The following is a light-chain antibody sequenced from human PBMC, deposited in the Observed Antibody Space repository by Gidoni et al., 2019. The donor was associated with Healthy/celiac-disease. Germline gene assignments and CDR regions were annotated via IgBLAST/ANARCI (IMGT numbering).Light chain of an antibody. CDR3: QQYDNLT. V-gene: IGKV1-33*01. CDR2: DAS. CDR1: QDISNY. J-gene: IGKJ4*01. Sequence: DIQMTQSPSSLSASVGDRVTITCQASQDISNYLNWYQQKPGKAPTLLIYDASKLETGVPSRFSGSGSGTDFTFTISSLQPEDIATYYCQQYDNLTFGGGTKVEIK.